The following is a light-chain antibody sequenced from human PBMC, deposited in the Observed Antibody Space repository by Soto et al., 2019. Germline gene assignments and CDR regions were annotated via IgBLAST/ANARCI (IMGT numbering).Light chain of an antibody. CDR3: QQYGSPPPIT. Sequence: EIVLTQSPGTLSLSPGERATLSCRASQSVSSSYFAWYQQKPGQAPRLLIYGASSRATGIPDRFSGSGSGTDFTLTISRLEREDFAVYYCQQYGSPPPITFGQGTRLEIK. CDR2: GAS. CDR1: QSVSSSY. J-gene: IGKJ5*01. V-gene: IGKV3-20*01.